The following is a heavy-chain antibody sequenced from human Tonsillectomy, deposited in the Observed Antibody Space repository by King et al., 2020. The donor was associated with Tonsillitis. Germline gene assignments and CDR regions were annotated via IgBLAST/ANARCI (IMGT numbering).Heavy chain of an antibody. CDR1: GDSISFYY. V-gene: IGHV4-4*07. Sequence: VQLQESGPGLVKPSETLSLTCTVSGDSISFYYWSWIRQPAGKGLEWIGRIYSSGSTNYNPSLKSRVTMSVDTSKNQFSLKVTSVTAADTAVYYCARDGEKYNWNYYFDSWGRGTLVTVSS. CDR2: IYSSGST. CDR3: ARDGEKYNWNYYFDS. J-gene: IGHJ4*02. D-gene: IGHD1-7*01.